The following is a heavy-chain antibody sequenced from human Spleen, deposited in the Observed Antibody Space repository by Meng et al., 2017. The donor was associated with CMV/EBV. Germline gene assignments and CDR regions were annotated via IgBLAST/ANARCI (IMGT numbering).Heavy chain of an antibody. J-gene: IGHJ4*02. CDR1: GFTFTDYY. Sequence: ASVKVSCKASGFTFTDYYMHWVRQAPGQGLEWMGWINPNSGGTNYAQKFQGRVTMTRDTSISTAYMELSRLRSDDTAVYYCARDITRYCSSTSCSDYWGQGTLVTVSS. V-gene: IGHV1-2*02. CDR2: INPNSGGT. D-gene: IGHD2-2*01. CDR3: ARDITRYCSSTSCSDY.